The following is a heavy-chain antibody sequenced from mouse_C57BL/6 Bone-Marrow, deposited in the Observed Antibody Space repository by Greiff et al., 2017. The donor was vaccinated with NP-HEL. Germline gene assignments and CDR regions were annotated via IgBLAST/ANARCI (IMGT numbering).Heavy chain of an antibody. J-gene: IGHJ4*01. CDR3: TLDGYHAMDY. D-gene: IGHD2-3*01. Sequence: EVQRVESGAELVRPGASVKLSCTASGFNIKDDYMHWVKQRPEQGLEWIGWIDPENGDTEYASKFQGKATITADTTSNTAYLQLSSLTSEDTAVYYCTLDGYHAMDYWGKGTSVTVSS. CDR1: GFNIKDDY. CDR2: IDPENGDT. V-gene: IGHV14-4*01.